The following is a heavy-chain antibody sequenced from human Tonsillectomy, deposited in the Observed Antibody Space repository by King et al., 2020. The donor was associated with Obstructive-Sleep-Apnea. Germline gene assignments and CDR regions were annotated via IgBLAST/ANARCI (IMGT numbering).Heavy chain of an antibody. CDR3: ARGLGYSYGYSFDY. V-gene: IGHV3-66*01. CDR2: LYSGGAT. D-gene: IGHD5-18*01. Sequence: VQLVESGGGLVQPGGSLRLSCAVSGFTVSSTYMSWVRQAPGKGLEWVSTLYSGGATDYADSVKGRFTISRDTSKNTRYLQMNNLRAEDTAVYFCARGLGYSYGYSFDYWGQGTLVTVSS. CDR1: GFTVSSTY. J-gene: IGHJ4*02.